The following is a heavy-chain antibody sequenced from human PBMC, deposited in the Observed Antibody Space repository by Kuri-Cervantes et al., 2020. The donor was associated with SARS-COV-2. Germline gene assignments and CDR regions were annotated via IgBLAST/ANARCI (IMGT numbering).Heavy chain of an antibody. CDR1: GFTFDDYA. V-gene: IGHV3-9*03. Sequence: SLKISCAASGFTFDDYAMHWVRQAPGKGLEWVSGISWNSGGIGYADSVKGRFTISRDNAKNSLYLQMNSLRAEDMALYYCAKTAGSGSYHYYYYYMDVWGKGTTVTVSS. J-gene: IGHJ6*03. CDR3: AKTAGSGSYHYYYYYMDV. D-gene: IGHD1-26*01. CDR2: ISWNSGGI.